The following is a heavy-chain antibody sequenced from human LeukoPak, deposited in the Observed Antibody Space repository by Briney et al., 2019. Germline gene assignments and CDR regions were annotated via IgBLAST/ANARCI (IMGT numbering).Heavy chain of an antibody. J-gene: IGHJ4*02. V-gene: IGHV3-23*01. CDR3: AKGYTVTTTLVDC. D-gene: IGHD4-17*01. CDR1: GFIFSSYA. Sequence: GGSLRLSCAASGFIFSSYAMNWVRQAPGKGLEWVSAISGSGGSPYYADSVKGRFTISRDNSKNTLFLQMNSLRAEDTAVYYCAKGYTVTTTLVDCWGQGTLVTVSS. CDR2: ISGSGGSP.